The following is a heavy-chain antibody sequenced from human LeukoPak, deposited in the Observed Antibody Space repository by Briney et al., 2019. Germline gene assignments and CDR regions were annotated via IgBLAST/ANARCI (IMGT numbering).Heavy chain of an antibody. Sequence: PGGSLRLSCAASGFTFSSYSMNWVRQAPGKGLEWVSSISSSSSYIYYADSVKGRFTISRDNAKNSLYLQMNSLRAEDTAVYYCARPLGGNYYYMDVWGKGTTVTVSS. CDR3: ARPLGGNYYYMDV. CDR2: ISSSSSYI. J-gene: IGHJ6*03. V-gene: IGHV3-21*01. CDR1: GFTFSSYS.